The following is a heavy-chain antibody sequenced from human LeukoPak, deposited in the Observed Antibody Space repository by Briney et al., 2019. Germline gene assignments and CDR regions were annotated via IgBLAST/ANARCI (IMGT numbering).Heavy chain of an antibody. CDR3: ARESSGWSQDYFYYYMDV. CDR1: GGSISSSSYY. D-gene: IGHD6-19*01. Sequence: SETLSLTCTVSGGSISSSSYYWGWIRQPPGKGLEWIGRIYTSGTTNYNPSLKSRITIAVDTSKNQFSLKLSSVTAADTAVYYCARESSGWSQDYFYYYMDVWGKGTTVTISS. CDR2: IYTSGTT. V-gene: IGHV4-61*02. J-gene: IGHJ6*03.